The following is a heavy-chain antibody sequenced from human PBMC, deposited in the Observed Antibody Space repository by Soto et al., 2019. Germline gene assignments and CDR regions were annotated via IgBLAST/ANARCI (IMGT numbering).Heavy chain of an antibody. CDR2: ISWNSGSI. Sequence: HPXVSLRLSCAACGFTFDDYAMHWVRQAPGKGLEWVSGISWNSGSINYADSVKGRFTISRDNDKNSLYLQMNSLRGEDTALYYCAKDMYSSHHYGMDVCGQGTTVTVSS. V-gene: IGHV3-9*01. CDR3: AKDMYSSHHYGMDV. D-gene: IGHD6-13*01. CDR1: GFTFDDYA. J-gene: IGHJ6*02.